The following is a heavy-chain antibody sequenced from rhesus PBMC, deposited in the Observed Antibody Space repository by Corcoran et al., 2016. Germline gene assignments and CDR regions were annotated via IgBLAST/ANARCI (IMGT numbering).Heavy chain of an antibody. CDR1: GYTFTDYY. CDR3: ATGSWNNLLNY. V-gene: IGHV1-111*02. Sequence: EVQLVQSGAEVKKPGASVKISCKASGYTFTDYYLHWVRQAPGKGLEWRGRVDPEDGDAIRAQKFQDLVTITADTSTDTAYMELSSLRSEDTAVYYCATGSWNNLLNYWGQGVLVTVSS. CDR2: VDPEDGDA. J-gene: IGHJ4*01. D-gene: IGHD1-20*01.